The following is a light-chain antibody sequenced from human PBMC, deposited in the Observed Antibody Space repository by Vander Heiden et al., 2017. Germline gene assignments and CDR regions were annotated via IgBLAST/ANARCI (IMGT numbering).Light chain of an antibody. CDR1: SSAVGGYIY. CDR2: EVS. Sequence: QSALTHPPSASGYPGQSVTLSSTGPSSAVGGYIYVSWYQQHPGKAPKLMIYEVSKRPSGVPDRFSGSKSGNTASLTISGRQAEDEADYYCSSSSGSDNLGVFGTGTTVIVL. V-gene: IGLV2-8*01. J-gene: IGLJ1*01. CDR3: SSSSGSDNLGV.